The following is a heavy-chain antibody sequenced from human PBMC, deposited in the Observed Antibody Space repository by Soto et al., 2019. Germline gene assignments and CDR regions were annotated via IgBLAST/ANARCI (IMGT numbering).Heavy chain of an antibody. D-gene: IGHD1-26*01. CDR1: GGTFSSYA. CDR2: IIPIFGTA. Sequence: GASVKVSCKASGGTFSSYAISWVRQAPGQGLEWMGGIIPIFGTANYAQKFQGRVTITADESTSTAYMELGSLRSEDTAVYYCARGSGSYPNYYYYGMDVWGQGTTVTVPS. CDR3: ARGSGSYPNYYYYGMDV. V-gene: IGHV1-69*13. J-gene: IGHJ6*02.